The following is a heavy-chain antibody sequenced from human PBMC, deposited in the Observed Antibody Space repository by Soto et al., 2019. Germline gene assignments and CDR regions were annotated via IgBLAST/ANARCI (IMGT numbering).Heavy chain of an antibody. V-gene: IGHV1-3*01. Sequence: QVQLVQSGAEVKKPGASVKVSCKASGYTFTSYAMHWVRQAPGQRLEWMGWINAGNGHTKYSQKFQGRVTITRDTPGQEAYRALGSLRSEDRAVYYCARDPPRPGYYSGLAAWGQGTPVPAS. J-gene: IGHJ6*02. CDR3: ARDPPRPGYYSGLAA. CDR1: GYTFTSYA. CDR2: INAGNGHT.